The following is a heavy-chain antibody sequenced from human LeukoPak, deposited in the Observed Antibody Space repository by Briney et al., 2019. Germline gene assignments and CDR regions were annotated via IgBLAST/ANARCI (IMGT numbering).Heavy chain of an antibody. CDR2: ISSSSSTI. J-gene: IGHJ4*02. D-gene: IGHD3-22*01. CDR1: GFTFSSYS. V-gene: IGHV3-48*01. Sequence: GGSLRLSCAASGFTFSSYSMNWVRQAPGKGLEWVSYISSSSSTIYYADSVKGRFTISRDNAKNSLYLQMNSLRAEDTAVYYCARGTHYYYDSSSALYWGQGTLVTVSS. CDR3: ARGTHYYYDSSSALY.